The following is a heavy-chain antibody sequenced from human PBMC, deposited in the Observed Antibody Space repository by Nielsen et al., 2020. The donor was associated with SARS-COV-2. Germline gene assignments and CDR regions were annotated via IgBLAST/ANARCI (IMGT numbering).Heavy chain of an antibody. V-gene: IGHV6-1*01. Sequence: SETLSLTCAISGDSVSSNSAAWNWIRQSPSRGLEWLGRTYFRSKWYSDSAVSVKSRITINPDTSKNQFSLQLNSVTPEDTAVYYCARQEAMDYDILTGYPRRFDPWGQGTLVTVSS. CDR1: GDSVSSNSAA. D-gene: IGHD3-9*01. CDR2: TYFRSKWYS. CDR3: ARQEAMDYDILTGYPRRFDP. J-gene: IGHJ5*02.